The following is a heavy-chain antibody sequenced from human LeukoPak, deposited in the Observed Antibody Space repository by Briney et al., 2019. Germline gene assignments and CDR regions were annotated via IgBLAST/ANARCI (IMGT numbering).Heavy chain of an antibody. V-gene: IGHV3-21*01. CDR3: ARHGSVWYMNDC. J-gene: IGHJ4*02. Sequence: GGSLRLSCVASGFTFSDYNMNWVRQAPGKGLEWVSSITTSSSYMYYADSVKGRFTISRDNAKNSLYLHMNSLRAEDTAVDYWARHGSVWYMNDCWGQGTLVTVSS. CDR2: ITTSSSYM. D-gene: IGHD6-19*01. CDR1: GFTFSDYN.